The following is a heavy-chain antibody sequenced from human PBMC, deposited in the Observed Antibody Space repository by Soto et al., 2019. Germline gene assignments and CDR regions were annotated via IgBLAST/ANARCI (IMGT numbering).Heavy chain of an antibody. CDR3: VKDTRTGTSPFYFDS. CDR1: GFTFSNYA. V-gene: IGHV3-23*01. CDR2: ISGSGVSP. J-gene: IGHJ4*02. D-gene: IGHD1-1*01. Sequence: EVQLLESGGGLVQPGGSLRLSCAASGFTFSNYAMSWVRQAPGKGLEWVSTISGSGVSPYYADSVKGRFTISRDNSKNTLYVHMHSLRAEDTAVYYCVKDTRTGTSPFYFDSWGQGILVTVSS.